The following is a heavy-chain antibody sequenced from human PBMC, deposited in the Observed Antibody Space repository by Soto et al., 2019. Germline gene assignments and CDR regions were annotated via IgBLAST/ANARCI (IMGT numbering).Heavy chain of an antibody. CDR2: ISGSGGST. CDR1: GFTFSSYA. D-gene: IGHD6-13*01. V-gene: IGHV3-23*01. Sequence: EVQLLESGGGLVQPGGSPRLSCAASGFTFSSYAMSWVRQAPGKGLEWVSAISGSGGSTYYADSVKGRFTISRDNSKNTLYLQMNSLRAEDTAVYYCAKDPDYSSSFFDYWGQGTLVTVSS. J-gene: IGHJ4*02. CDR3: AKDPDYSSSFFDY.